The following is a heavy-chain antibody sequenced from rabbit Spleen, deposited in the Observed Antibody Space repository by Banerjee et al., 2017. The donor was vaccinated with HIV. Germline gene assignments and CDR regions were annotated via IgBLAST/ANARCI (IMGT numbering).Heavy chain of an antibody. Sequence: QEQLVESGGGLVQPGGSLKLSCKASGFDFSSYGVSWVRQAPGKGLEWIGYIDPVFGITYYANWVNGRFTISSHNAQNTLYLQLNSLTAADTATYFCARDPYSYDDYGDYPFNLWGPGDPGHRL. CDR1: GFDFSSYG. CDR3: ARDPYSYDDYGDYPFNL. V-gene: IGHV1S47*01. J-gene: IGHJ4*01. D-gene: IGHD2-1*01. CDR2: IDPVFGIT.